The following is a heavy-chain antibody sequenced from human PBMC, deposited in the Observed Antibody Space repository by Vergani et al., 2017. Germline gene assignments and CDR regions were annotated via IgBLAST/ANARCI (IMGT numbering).Heavy chain of an antibody. Sequence: VQLVQSGAEVKKPGASVKVSCKASGYTFTSYYMHWVRQAPGQGLEWMGIINPSGGSTSYAQKFKGRVTMTRDTSTSTVYMELSSLRSEDTAVDYCARGTTYYYGSGITYGDYWGQGTLVTVSS. CDR2: INPSGGST. D-gene: IGHD3-10*01. J-gene: IGHJ4*02. V-gene: IGHV1-46*01. CDR3: ARGTTYYYGSGITYGDY. CDR1: GYTFTSYY.